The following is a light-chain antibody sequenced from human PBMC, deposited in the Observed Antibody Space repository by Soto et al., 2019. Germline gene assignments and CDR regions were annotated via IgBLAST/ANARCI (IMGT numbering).Light chain of an antibody. CDR2: SNN. Sequence: VLTQPPSASGTPGQRVTISCSGSSSNIGSNTVNWYQQLPGTAPKLLIYSNNQRPSGVPDRFSGSKSGTSASLAISGLQSEDEADYYCAAWDDSLNGSYVFGTGTKATVL. CDR1: SSNIGSNT. V-gene: IGLV1-44*01. J-gene: IGLJ1*01. CDR3: AAWDDSLNGSYV.